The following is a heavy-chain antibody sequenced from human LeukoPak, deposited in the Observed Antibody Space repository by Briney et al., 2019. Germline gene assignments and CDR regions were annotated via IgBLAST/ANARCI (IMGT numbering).Heavy chain of an antibody. CDR2: INPNSGGT. D-gene: IGHD3-10*01. CDR3: ARGRNPQIRGVRSGYYYGMDV. V-gene: IGHV1-2*02. J-gene: IGHJ6*04. CDR1: GYTFTGYY. Sequence: ASVKVSCKASGYTFTGYYMHWVRQAPGQGLEWMGWINPNSGGTNYAQKFQGRVTITADESTSTAYMELSSLRSEDTAVYYCARGRNPQIRGVRSGYYYGMDVWGKGTTVTVSS.